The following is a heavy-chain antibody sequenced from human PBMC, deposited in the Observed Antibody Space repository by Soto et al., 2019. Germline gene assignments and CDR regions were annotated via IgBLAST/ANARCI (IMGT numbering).Heavy chain of an antibody. V-gene: IGHV1-69*19. CDR2: IMPLYAKP. J-gene: IGHJ6*02. Sequence: QVQLVQSGAEVKKPGSSVKVSCKASGGTFNTYTISWVRQVPGQGLEWMGGIMPLYAKPTYAQPFLGRLTMAGAEHTITVYMELSSLRAEATAVYDCASLNNGSSVEGRMDVWGRGTAVSVSS. CDR1: GGTFNTYT. D-gene: IGHD1-26*01. CDR3: ASLNNGSSVEGRMDV.